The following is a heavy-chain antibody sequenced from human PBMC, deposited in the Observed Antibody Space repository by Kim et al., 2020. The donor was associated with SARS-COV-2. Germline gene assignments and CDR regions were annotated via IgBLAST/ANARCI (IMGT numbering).Heavy chain of an antibody. J-gene: IGHJ4*02. Sequence: SETLSLTCTVSGGSISSSSYYWGWIRQPPGKGLEWIGSIYYSGSTYYNPSLKSRVTISVDTSKNQFSLKLSSVTAADTAVYYCARHGFRGVIFYFDYWGQGTLVTVSS. D-gene: IGHD3-10*01. CDR1: GGSISSSSYY. CDR2: IYYSGST. V-gene: IGHV4-39*01. CDR3: ARHGFRGVIFYFDY.